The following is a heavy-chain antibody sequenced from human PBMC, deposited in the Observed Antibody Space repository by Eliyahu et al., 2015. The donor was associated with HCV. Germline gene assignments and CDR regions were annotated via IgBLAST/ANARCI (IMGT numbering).Heavy chain of an antibody. D-gene: IGHD5-24*01. J-gene: IGHJ5*02. V-gene: IGHV3-21*01. CDR1: GFTFRSYS. CDR2: ISSSSSYI. CDR3: ARDFVGDGYNWFDP. Sequence: EVQLVESGGGLVKPGGSLRLSCAASGFTFRSYSMNWVRQAPGKGLEWVSSISSSSSYIYYADSVKGRFTISRDNAKNSLYLQMNSLRAEDTAVYYCARDFVGDGYNWFDPWGQGTLVTVSS.